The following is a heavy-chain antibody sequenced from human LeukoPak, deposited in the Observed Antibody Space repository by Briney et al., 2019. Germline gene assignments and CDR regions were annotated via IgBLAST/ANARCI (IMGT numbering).Heavy chain of an antibody. V-gene: IGHV3-11*04. CDR2: INSGGDAF. D-gene: IGHD4-11*01. CDR3: TRVEETATTAAIIRKYSYYYYYMDV. Sequence: GGSLRLSCAASGFTVSSNYMSWVRQAPGKGLEWLSYINSGGDAFYYADSVKGRFSISRDNAKNSLYLQMSSLRAEDTAVYYCTRVEETATTAAIIRKYSYYYYYMDVWGKGNTVTVSS. CDR1: GFTVSSNY. J-gene: IGHJ6*03.